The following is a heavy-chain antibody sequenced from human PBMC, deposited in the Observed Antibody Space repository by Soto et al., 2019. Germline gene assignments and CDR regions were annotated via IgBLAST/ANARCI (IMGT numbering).Heavy chain of an antibody. CDR3: ARDYGYYYGSGSYPYYFDY. CDR2: INPSGGST. Sequence: ASVKVSCKASGYTFTSYYMHWVRQAPGQGLEWMGIINPSGGSTSYAQKFQGRVTMTRDTSTSTVYMELSSLRSEDTAVYYCARDYGYYYGSGSYPYYFDYSGQGTLVTVSS. V-gene: IGHV1-46*01. J-gene: IGHJ4*02. D-gene: IGHD3-10*01. CDR1: GYTFTSYY.